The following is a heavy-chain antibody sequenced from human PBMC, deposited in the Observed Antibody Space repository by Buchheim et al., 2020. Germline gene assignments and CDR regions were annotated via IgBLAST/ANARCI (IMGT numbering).Heavy chain of an antibody. CDR2: INLSGST. CDR1: GGSLSGYY. CDR3: ARGTIAARLGS. D-gene: IGHD6-6*01. V-gene: IGHV4-34*01. Sequence: QVQLQQWGAGLLKPSETLSLTCAVYGGSLSGYYWSWIRQPPGKGLEWVGEINLSGSTSYNPSLKSRVTISVNMSNNQFSLNLSSVTAADAAVYDCARGTIAARLGSWGQGTL. J-gene: IGHJ5*01.